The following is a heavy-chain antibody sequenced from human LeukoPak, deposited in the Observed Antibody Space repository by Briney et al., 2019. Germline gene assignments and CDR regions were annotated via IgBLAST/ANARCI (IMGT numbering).Heavy chain of an antibody. CDR3: ARHSVSRHSPETPFDY. J-gene: IGHJ4*02. CDR1: GGSISSSSYY. CDR2: IYYSGST. V-gene: IGHV4-39*01. D-gene: IGHD1-14*01. Sequence: SETLSLTCTVSGGSISSSSYYWGWIRQPPGKGLEWIGSIYYSGSTYYNPSLKSRVTISVDTSKNQFSLKLSSVTAADTAVYYCARHSVSRHSPETPFDYWGQGTLVTVSS.